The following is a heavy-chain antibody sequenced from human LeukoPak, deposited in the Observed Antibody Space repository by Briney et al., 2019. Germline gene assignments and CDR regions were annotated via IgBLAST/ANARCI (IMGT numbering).Heavy chain of an antibody. Sequence: PSETLSLTCTVSGGSISSSSYYWGWIRQPPGKGLEGIGSIYYSGSTYYNPSLKSRVTISVDTSKNQFSLKLSSVTAADTAVYYCARHNPNRGRYFDWLPFDPWGQGTLVTVSS. CDR1: GGSISSSSYY. CDR2: IYYSGST. V-gene: IGHV4-39*01. D-gene: IGHD3-9*01. CDR3: ARHNPNRGRYFDWLPFDP. J-gene: IGHJ5*02.